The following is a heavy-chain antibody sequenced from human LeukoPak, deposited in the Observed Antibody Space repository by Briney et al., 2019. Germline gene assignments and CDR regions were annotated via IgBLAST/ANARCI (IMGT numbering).Heavy chain of an antibody. CDR3: ARDYYDFWSGYPMDWFDP. D-gene: IGHD3-3*01. J-gene: IGHJ5*02. V-gene: IGHV4-4*07. CDR2: IYTSGST. CDR1: GGFISSYY. Sequence: SETLSLTCTVSGGFISSYYWSWIRQPAGKGLEWIGRIYTSGSTNYNPYLKSRVTMSVDTSKNQFPLKLSSVTAADTAVYYCARDYYDFWSGYPMDWFDPWGQGTLVTVSS.